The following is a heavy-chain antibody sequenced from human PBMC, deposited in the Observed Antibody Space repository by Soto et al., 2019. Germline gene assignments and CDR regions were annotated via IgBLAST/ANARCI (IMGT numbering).Heavy chain of an antibody. CDR3: ARGGSSWIHDAFDI. Sequence: PGGSLRLSCAASGFTFSSYSMNWVRQAPGKGLEWVSPISSSSSYIYYADSVKGRFTISRDNAKNSLYLQMNSLRAEDTAVYYCARGGSSWIHDAFDIWGQGTMVTVSS. CDR1: GFTFSSYS. D-gene: IGHD6-13*01. V-gene: IGHV3-21*01. CDR2: ISSSSSYI. J-gene: IGHJ3*02.